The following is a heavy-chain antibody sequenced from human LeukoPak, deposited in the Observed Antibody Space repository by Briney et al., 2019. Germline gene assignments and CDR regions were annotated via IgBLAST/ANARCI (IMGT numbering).Heavy chain of an antibody. J-gene: IGHJ6*02. V-gene: IGHV4-39*07. CDR1: GGSISSSSYY. D-gene: IGHD2-2*01. CDR3: ARDQGKVVPADDYYYGMDV. Sequence: SETLCLTCTVSGGSISSSSYYWGWIRQPPGKGLEWIGSIYYSGSTYYNPSLKSRVTISVDTSKNQFSLKLSSVTAADTAVYYCARDQGKVVPADDYYYGMDVWGQGTTVTVSS. CDR2: IYYSGST.